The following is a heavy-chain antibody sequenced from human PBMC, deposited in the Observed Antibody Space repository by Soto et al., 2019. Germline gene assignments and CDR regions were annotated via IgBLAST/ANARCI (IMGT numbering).Heavy chain of an antibody. J-gene: IGHJ4*02. CDR1: GGSISSGSYY. CDR3: ARSDSSGKTRYYFDH. V-gene: IGHV4-31*03. Sequence: SETLSLTCTVSGGSISSGSYYWSWIRQHPGKGLEWIGYIYTTESTNYNPSLKSRLTISVDMSASQFSLKLSSVTVADTAVYYCARSDSSGKTRYYFDHWGQGTLVTVSS. CDR2: IYTTEST. D-gene: IGHD3-22*01.